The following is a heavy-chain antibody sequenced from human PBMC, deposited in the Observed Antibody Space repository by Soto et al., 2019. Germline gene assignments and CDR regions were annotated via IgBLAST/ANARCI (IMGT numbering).Heavy chain of an antibody. CDR3: ARDLSDTFGGVIVPFDY. J-gene: IGHJ4*02. CDR2: IIPIFGTA. Sequence: SVKVSCKASGGTFSSYAISWVRQAPGQGLEWVGGIIPIFGTANYAQKFQGRVTITADKSTSTAYMELSSLRSEDTAVYYCARDLSDTFGGVIVPFDYWGQGTLVTVSS. CDR1: GGTFSSYA. D-gene: IGHD3-16*02. V-gene: IGHV1-69*06.